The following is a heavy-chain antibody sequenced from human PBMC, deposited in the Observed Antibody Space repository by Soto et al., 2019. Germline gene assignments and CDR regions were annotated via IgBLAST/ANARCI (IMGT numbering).Heavy chain of an antibody. V-gene: IGHV1-18*01. J-gene: IGHJ4*02. CDR1: GYTFSSYG. Sequence: GASVKVSCKASGYTFSSYGISWVRQAPGQGLAWMGWINGYNGDTNYAQKFQGRVTLTTDTSTSTAYLEVMTLRSDDTAVYYCAREGSYHDFDYWGRGTLVTVSS. D-gene: IGHD3-16*02. CDR3: AREGSYHDFDY. CDR2: INGYNGDT.